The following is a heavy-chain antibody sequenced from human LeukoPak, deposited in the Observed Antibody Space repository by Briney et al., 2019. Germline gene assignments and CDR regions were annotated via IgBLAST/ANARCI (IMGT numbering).Heavy chain of an antibody. Sequence: ASVKVSCKASGYTFTSYAMNWVRQAPGQGLEWMGWINTNTGNPTYAQGFTGRFVFSLDTSVSTAYLQISSLKAEDTAVYYCARVPRRNNWNLFDYWGQGTLVTVSS. CDR2: INTNTGNP. D-gene: IGHD1-20*01. V-gene: IGHV7-4-1*02. J-gene: IGHJ4*02. CDR1: GYTFTSYA. CDR3: ARVPRRNNWNLFDY.